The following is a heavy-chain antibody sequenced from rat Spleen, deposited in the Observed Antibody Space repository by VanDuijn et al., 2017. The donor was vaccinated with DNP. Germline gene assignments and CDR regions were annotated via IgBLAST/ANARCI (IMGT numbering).Heavy chain of an antibody. V-gene: IGHV5-7*01. CDR1: GFTFSNYY. Sequence: EVQLVESGGGLVQPGRSLKLSCAASGFTFSNYYITWVRQAPETGLEWVATISYEGSSTYYRDSVKGRFTISRDNAKSTLYLQMDSLRSEDTATYYCARHGRRLFDYWGQGVMVTVSS. J-gene: IGHJ2*01. CDR3: ARHGRRLFDY. CDR2: ISYEGSST. D-gene: IGHD1-11*01.